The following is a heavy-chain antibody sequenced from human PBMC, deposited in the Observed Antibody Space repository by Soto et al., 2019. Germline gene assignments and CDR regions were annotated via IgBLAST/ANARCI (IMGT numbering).Heavy chain of an antibody. D-gene: IGHD3-10*01. CDR3: ARERGGGFGDV. CDR1: GFTFSSYY. J-gene: IGHJ6*02. Sequence: EVQLVESGGGLVQPGGSLRLSCAASGFTFSSYYMNWVRQAPGKGLVWVARITSDGSSTTYADSVKGRFTISRDNAKNTLYLQMNSLRAEGTAVYSCARERGGGFGDVWGQGTTVTVSS. V-gene: IGHV3-74*01. CDR2: ITSDGSST.